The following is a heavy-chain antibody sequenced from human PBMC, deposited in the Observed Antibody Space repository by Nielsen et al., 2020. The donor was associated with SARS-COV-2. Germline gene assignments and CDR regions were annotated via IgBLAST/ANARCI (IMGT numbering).Heavy chain of an antibody. CDR3: ASPMLGYCGGGSCSLGY. V-gene: IGHV3-20*04. CDR1: GFTFDDYG. Sequence: GESLKISCAASGFTFDDYGMSWVRQAPGKGLEWVSGINWNGGSTGYADSVKGRFTISRDNAKNSLYLQMNSLRAEDTALYYCASPMLGYCGGGSCSLGYWGQGTLVTVSS. CDR2: INWNGGST. D-gene: IGHD2-15*01. J-gene: IGHJ4*02.